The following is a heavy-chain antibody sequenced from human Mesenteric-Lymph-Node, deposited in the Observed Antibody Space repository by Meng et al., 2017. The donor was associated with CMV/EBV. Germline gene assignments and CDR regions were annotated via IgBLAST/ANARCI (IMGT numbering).Heavy chain of an antibody. V-gene: IGHV3-23*01. J-gene: IGHJ4*02. D-gene: IGHD3-10*01. CDR2: ISGSGGST. Sequence: GESLKISCAASGFTFSNYAMSWVRQAPGKGLEWVSGISGSGGSTHYVDSVKGRFTISRDNAKNSLYLQMNSLRDEDTAVYYCARSLFGSGSYYSQYWGQGTLVTVSS. CDR3: ARSLFGSGSYYSQY. CDR1: GFTFSNYA.